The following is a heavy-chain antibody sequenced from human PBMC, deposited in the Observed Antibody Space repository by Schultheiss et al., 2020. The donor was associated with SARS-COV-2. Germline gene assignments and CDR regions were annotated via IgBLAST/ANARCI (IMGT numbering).Heavy chain of an antibody. CDR2: IYPGDSDT. D-gene: IGHD2-15*01. Sequence: GGSLRLSCKGSGDSFTNYWIGWVRQMPGKGLEWMGIIYPGDSDTRYSPSFQGQVTISADKSISTAYLQWSSLKASDTAMYYCARRRYCSGGSCYSAPEDAFDIWGQGTMVTVSS. CDR1: GDSFTNYW. V-gene: IGHV5-51*01. CDR3: ARRRYCSGGSCYSAPEDAFDI. J-gene: IGHJ3*02.